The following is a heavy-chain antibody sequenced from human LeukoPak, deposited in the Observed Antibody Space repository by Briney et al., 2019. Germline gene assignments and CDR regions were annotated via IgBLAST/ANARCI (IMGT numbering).Heavy chain of an antibody. V-gene: IGHV4-30-2*01. CDR1: GGSISSGGYY. Sequence: SETLSFTCTVSGGSISSGGYYWSWIRQPPGKGLEWIGYIYHSGSTYYNPSLKSRVTISVDRSKNQFSLKLSSVTAADTAVYYCASEDSSGYHNWFDPWGQGTLVTVSS. J-gene: IGHJ5*02. CDR3: ASEDSSGYHNWFDP. CDR2: IYHSGST. D-gene: IGHD3-22*01.